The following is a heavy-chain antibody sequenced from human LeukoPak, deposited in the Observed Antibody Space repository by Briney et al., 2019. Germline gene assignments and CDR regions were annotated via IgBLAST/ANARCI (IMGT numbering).Heavy chain of an antibody. CDR1: GFTFSDSW. Sequence: GGSLRLSCAVSGFTFSDSWMHWVRQAPGKGLVWVSRINSDGSITAYADSVKGRFTISRDNAKNSLYLQMNSLRAEDTAVYYCARAAAMVTTYYYYYMDVWGKGTTVTVSS. J-gene: IGHJ6*03. CDR3: ARAAAMVTTYYYYYMDV. D-gene: IGHD5-18*01. CDR2: INSDGSIT. V-gene: IGHV3-74*01.